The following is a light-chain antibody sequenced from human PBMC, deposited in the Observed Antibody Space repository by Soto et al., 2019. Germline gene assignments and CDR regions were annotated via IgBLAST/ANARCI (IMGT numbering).Light chain of an antibody. Sequence: DIKMTQSPSTVSASVGDRVTITCRASIDVSNWVAWYQQKPGKAPKLLIYKTSTLESGVLARFSGSGSGTQFTLTISSLQPYDSATYYCFQYNTYRWTFGQGTKVEVK. CDR3: FQYNTYRWT. J-gene: IGKJ1*01. CDR2: KTS. CDR1: IDVSNW. V-gene: IGKV1-5*03.